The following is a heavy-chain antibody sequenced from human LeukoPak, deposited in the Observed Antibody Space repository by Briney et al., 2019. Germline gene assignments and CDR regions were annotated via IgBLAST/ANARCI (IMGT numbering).Heavy chain of an antibody. CDR1: GFTFSNYG. CDR2: ISGSGGSS. J-gene: IGHJ4*02. V-gene: IGHV3-23*01. CDR3: AKYGFFPYYFDY. Sequence: PGGSLRLSCAASGFTFSNYGMNWVRQAPGKGLEWVSAISGSGGSSYYADSVKGRFTISRDNFKNTLYLQMNSLRAEDTAVYYCAKYGFFPYYFDYWGQGTLVTVSS. D-gene: IGHD5-24*01.